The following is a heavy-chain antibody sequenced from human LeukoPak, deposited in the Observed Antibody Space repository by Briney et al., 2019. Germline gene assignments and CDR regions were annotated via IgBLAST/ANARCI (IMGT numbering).Heavy chain of an antibody. CDR2: IYHSGST. Sequence: SETLSLTCAVSGGSISSGGYSWSWIRQPPGKGLEWIGYIYHSGSTYYNPSLKSRVTISVDRSKNQFSLDLSSVTAADTAVYYCARGDTSYYGSGSYRFDSWGQGSLVTVSS. J-gene: IGHJ4*02. CDR3: ARGDTSYYGSGSYRFDS. CDR1: GGSISSGGYS. V-gene: IGHV4-30-2*01. D-gene: IGHD3-10*01.